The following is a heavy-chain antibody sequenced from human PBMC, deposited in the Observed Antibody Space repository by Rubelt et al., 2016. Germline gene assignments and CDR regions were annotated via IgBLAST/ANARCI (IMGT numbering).Heavy chain of an antibody. Sequence: VQLVESGGVVVQPGGSLRLSCAASGFTFDDYTMHWVRQAPGKGLEWVSLISWDGGSTYYADPVKGRFTISRDNSKNSLYLQMNSLRTEDTALYYCAKDKSAARTADYYYYGMDVWGQGTTVTVSS. V-gene: IGHV3-43*01. J-gene: IGHJ6*02. CDR1: GFTFDDYT. CDR3: AKDKSAARTADYYYYGMDV. CDR2: ISWDGGST. D-gene: IGHD6-13*01.